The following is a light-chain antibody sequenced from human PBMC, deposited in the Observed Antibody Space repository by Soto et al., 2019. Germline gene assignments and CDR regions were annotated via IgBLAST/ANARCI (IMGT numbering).Light chain of an antibody. CDR2: DVI. J-gene: IGLJ1*01. Sequence: VLTQPRSVSGSPGQSVTISCTGTSSDVGTYTYVSWYQQHPGKAPKLIIYDVIKRPSGVPDRFSGSKSGNTASLTISGLQAEDEADYYCCSYAGSYTHVFGTGTKVTVL. V-gene: IGLV2-11*01. CDR3: CSYAGSYTHV. CDR1: SSDVGTYTY.